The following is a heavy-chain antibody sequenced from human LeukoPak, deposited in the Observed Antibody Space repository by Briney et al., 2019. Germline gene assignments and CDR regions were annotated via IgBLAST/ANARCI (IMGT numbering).Heavy chain of an antibody. Sequence: GGSLRLSCVASGFTFKSYGMHWVRQAPGKGLEWVAVIWYDGSNKYYADSVKGRFTISRDNSKNTLYLQMNSLRAEDTAVYYCARDLQGYYYGMDVWGQGTTVTVSS. CDR1: GFTFKSYG. CDR2: IWYDGSNK. CDR3: ARDLQGYYYGMDV. J-gene: IGHJ6*02. V-gene: IGHV3-33*01.